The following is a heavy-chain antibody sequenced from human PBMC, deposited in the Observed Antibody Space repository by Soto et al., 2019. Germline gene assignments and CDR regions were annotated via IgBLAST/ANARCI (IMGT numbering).Heavy chain of an antibody. V-gene: IGHV4-59*08. CDR2: IYYSGST. J-gene: IGHJ6*03. CDR3: ARHSRYNWNYGRAYYYYYYMDV. D-gene: IGHD1-7*01. CDR1: GGSISSYY. Sequence: ASETLSLTCTVSGGSISSYYWSWIRQPPGKGLEWIGYIYYSGSTNYNPSLKSRVTISVDTSKNQFSLKLSSVTAADTAVYYCARHSRYNWNYGRAYYYYYYMDVWGKGTTVTVSS.